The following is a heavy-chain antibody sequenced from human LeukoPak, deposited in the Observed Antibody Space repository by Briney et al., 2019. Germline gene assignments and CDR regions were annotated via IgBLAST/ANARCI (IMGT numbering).Heavy chain of an antibody. V-gene: IGHV3-30*14. J-gene: IGHJ4*02. D-gene: IGHD5-24*01. CDR3: ARGRSALGPDRDGYNVYYFDY. CDR2: ISYDGSNK. Sequence: GGSLRLSCAASGFTFSSYAMHWVRQAPGKGLEWVAVISYDGSNKYYAGSVKGRFTISRENAKNSLYLQMNSLRAEDTAVYYCARGRSALGPDRDGYNVYYFDYWGQGTLVTVSS. CDR1: GFTFSSYA.